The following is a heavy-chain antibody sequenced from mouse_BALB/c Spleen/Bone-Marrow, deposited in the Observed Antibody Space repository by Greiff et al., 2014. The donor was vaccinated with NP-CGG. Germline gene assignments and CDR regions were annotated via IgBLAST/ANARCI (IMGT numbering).Heavy chain of an antibody. Sequence: QVQLQQSGPELVKPGASVKMSCKASGYSLTSYYIHWVKQRPGQGLEWIGWIFPGSDNTKYNEKFKGKATLTADTSSSTAYMHLSSLTSEDSAVYFGARDWDEYYFDYWGQGTTLTVSS. CDR1: GYSLTSYY. J-gene: IGHJ2*01. V-gene: IGHV1-66*01. CDR2: IFPGSDNT. D-gene: IGHD4-1*01. CDR3: ARDWDEYYFDY.